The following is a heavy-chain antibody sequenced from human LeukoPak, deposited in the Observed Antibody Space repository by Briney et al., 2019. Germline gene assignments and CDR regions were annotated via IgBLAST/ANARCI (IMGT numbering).Heavy chain of an antibody. V-gene: IGHV1-18*01. CDR3: ARDPHEFSSGWSQFDY. CDR2: INTYNGNT. CDR1: GYTFTNYG. D-gene: IGHD6-19*01. J-gene: IGHJ4*02. Sequence: ASVKVSCKASGYTFTNYGISWVRQAPGQGLEWMGWINTYNGNTNYAQKLRGRLTMTTDTSTSTAHMELRSLRSDDTAVYYCARDPHEFSSGWSQFDYWGQGTLVTVSS.